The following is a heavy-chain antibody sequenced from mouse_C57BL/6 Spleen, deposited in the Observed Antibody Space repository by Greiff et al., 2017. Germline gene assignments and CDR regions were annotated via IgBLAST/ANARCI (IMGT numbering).Heavy chain of an antibody. V-gene: IGHV5-4*03. CDR1: GFTFSSYA. J-gene: IGHJ3*01. CDR3: ARVYDYYGSSYFAY. Sequence: EVKLMESGGGLVKPGGSLKLSCAASGFTFSSYAMSWVRQTPEKRLAWVATISDGGSYTYYPDNVKGRFTISRDNAKNNLYLQMSHLKSEDTAMYYCARVYDYYGSSYFAYWGQGTLVTVSA. CDR2: ISDGGSYT. D-gene: IGHD1-1*01.